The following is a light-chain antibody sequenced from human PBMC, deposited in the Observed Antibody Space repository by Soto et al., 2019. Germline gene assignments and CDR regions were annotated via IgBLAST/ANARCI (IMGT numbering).Light chain of an antibody. CDR3: QPYCGNLSGSGV. CDR1: SSNIGAGYD. Sequence: QSVLTQPPSVSGAPGQRVTISCTGSSSNIGAGYDVHWYQQFPGTAPKLLIYANSNRPSGVPDRFAGSKSGTSASLAITGLRAEEEVGYYCQPYCGNLSGSGVFGGGTKPTVL. V-gene: IGLV1-40*01. CDR2: ANS. J-gene: IGLJ2*01.